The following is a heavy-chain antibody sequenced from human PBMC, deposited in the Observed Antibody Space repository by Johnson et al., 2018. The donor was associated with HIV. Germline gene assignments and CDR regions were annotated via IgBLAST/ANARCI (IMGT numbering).Heavy chain of an antibody. J-gene: IGHJ3*02. Sequence: MQLVESGGGLVQPGGSLRLSCTASGFTFNSYWMSWVRQAPGKGLEWVANIKQDGSEKYYVDSVKGRFTISRDNAKNSLYLQMNSLRAEDTAVYYCARPYSSSWYEPRDAFDIWGQGTMVTVSS. CDR3: ARPYSSSWYEPRDAFDI. CDR1: GFTFNSYW. V-gene: IGHV3-7*05. CDR2: IKQDGSEK. D-gene: IGHD6-13*01.